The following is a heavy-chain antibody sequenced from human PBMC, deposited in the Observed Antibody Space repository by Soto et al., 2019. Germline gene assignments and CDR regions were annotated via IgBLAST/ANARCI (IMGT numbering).Heavy chain of an antibody. D-gene: IGHD1-26*01. CDR2: ISAYNGKT. J-gene: IGHJ4*02. CDR3: YRDPSIVGVSALVY. V-gene: IGHV1-18*01. Sequence: ASVQVSCKASGYNFSRYGISWVRQAPGQELEWMGWISAYNGKTNYEQKVHGRANMTRDTATSTADMELRSLRSDDTAVYYCYRDPSIVGVSALVYWGQGTLVTVSS. CDR1: GYNFSRYG.